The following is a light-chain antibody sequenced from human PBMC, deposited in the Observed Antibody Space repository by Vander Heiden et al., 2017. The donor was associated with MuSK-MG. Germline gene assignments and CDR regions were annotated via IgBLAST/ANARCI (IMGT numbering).Light chain of an antibody. CDR2: AAS. Sequence: DIQMTQSPSSLSASVGDRVTITCRASQSISSYLNWYQQKPWKAPKLLIYAASSLQSGVPSRFSGSGSGTDFTLTISSLQPEDFATYYCQQSYSTPITFGHGTKVDIK. CDR1: QSISSY. V-gene: IGKV1-39*01. J-gene: IGKJ3*01. CDR3: QQSYSTPIT.